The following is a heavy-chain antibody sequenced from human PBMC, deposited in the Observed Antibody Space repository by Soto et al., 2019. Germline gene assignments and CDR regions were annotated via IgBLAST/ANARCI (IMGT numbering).Heavy chain of an antibody. CDR3: ARGGGPMVRGVEVFDY. Sequence: QVQLQESGPGLVKPSQTLSLTCTVSGGSISSGGYYWSWIRQHPGKGLEWIGYIYYSGSTYYNPSLKSRVTRSVDTSKNQFSLKLSSVTAADTAVYYCARGGGPMVRGVEVFDYWGQGTLVTVSS. V-gene: IGHV4-31*03. D-gene: IGHD3-10*01. J-gene: IGHJ4*02. CDR2: IYYSGST. CDR1: GGSISSGGYY.